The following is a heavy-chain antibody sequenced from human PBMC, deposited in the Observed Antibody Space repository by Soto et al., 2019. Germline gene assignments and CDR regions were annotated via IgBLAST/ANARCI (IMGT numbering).Heavy chain of an antibody. D-gene: IGHD6-6*01. CDR3: AREGMLEYSSSSGAFDY. Sequence: QVQLVQSGAEVKKPGASVKVSCKASGYTFTSYYMHWVRQAPGQGLEWMGIINPSGGSTSYAQKFQGRVTMTRDTSTSTVYMELSSLRSEDTAVYYCAREGMLEYSSSSGAFDYWGQGTLVTVSS. J-gene: IGHJ4*02. CDR1: GYTFTSYY. V-gene: IGHV1-46*01. CDR2: INPSGGST.